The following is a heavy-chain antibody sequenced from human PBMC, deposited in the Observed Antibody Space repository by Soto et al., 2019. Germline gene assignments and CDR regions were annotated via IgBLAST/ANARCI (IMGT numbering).Heavy chain of an antibody. Sequence: PGGSLRLSCVASGFTFSSYSMNWVRQAPGKGLEWVSHISPPGTNAYYADSVKGRFTISRDNAKNSVYLQMNSLRDDDTAVYYCARKREIFDYRGQGTLVTVSS. J-gene: IGHJ4*02. CDR2: ISPPGTNA. V-gene: IGHV3-48*02. CDR1: GFTFSSYS. CDR3: ARKREIFDY.